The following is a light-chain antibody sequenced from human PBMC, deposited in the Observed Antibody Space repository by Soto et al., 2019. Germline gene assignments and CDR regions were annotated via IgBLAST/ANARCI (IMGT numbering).Light chain of an antibody. CDR1: QSVSTN. J-gene: IGKJ3*01. V-gene: IGKV3-15*01. CDR2: GAS. Sequence: EIVMTQSPDTLSVSPGERATLSCRASQSVSTNLAWYQQKPGQAPRLLIHGASSRATGFPARFSASGSGTAFTLTISSLQSEDLAVYYCHQYHAGPFAFGPGTKV. CDR3: HQYHAGPFA.